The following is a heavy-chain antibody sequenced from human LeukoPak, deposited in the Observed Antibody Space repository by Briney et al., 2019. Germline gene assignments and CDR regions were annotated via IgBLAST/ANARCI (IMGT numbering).Heavy chain of an antibody. V-gene: IGHV3-64*01. D-gene: IGHD3-10*02. Sequence: PGGSLRLSCAASGFTFSSYAMHWVRQAPGKGLEYVSAISSNGGSTYYANSVKGRFTISRDNAKNSLYLQMNSLRAEDTAVYYCAALGITMIGGVWGKGTTVTISS. CDR2: ISSNGGST. J-gene: IGHJ6*04. CDR1: GFTFSSYA. CDR3: AALGITMIGGV.